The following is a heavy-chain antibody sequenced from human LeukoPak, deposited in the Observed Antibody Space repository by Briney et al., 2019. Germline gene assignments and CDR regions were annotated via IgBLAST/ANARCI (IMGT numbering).Heavy chain of an antibody. J-gene: IGHJ6*02. CDR2: IYSGGRT. V-gene: IGHV3-66*04. CDR1: GLTVSNTY. Sequence: GSLSLSCPASGLTVSNTYMSWVRQAPGKGLEWVSVIYSGGRTFYADSVKGRFTISRDGSTNSLTLQMNSLRVEDAAVYYYARHDSVFRWCMDVWGLGTTVTVSS. D-gene: IGHD2-15*01. CDR3: ARHDSVFRWCMDV.